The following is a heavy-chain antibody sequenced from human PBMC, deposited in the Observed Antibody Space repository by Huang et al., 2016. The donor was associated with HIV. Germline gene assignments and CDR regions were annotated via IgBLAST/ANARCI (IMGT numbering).Heavy chain of an antibody. CDR1: GGSIRSDNYY. D-gene: IGHD3-10*01. J-gene: IGHJ4*02. V-gene: IGHV4-39*02. Sequence: QLQLQESGPGLVKPSETLSLTCTVSGGSIRSDNYYWGWIRQPPGKGLEWIWSIYYSGSPYYNPSLKRRVTITVDTSKNHFSLRMRSVTAADTAVYYCARLPGSITMIRGVITDPYWGQGTLVTVSS. CDR2: IYYSGSP. CDR3: ARLPGSITMIRGVITDPY.